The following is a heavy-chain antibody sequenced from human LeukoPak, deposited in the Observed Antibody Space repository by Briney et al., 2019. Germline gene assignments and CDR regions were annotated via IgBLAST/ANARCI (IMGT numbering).Heavy chain of an antibody. CDR3: ARDGYCSSTSCPTYYYYGMDV. D-gene: IGHD2-2*03. CDR1: GFTFSSYW. Sequence: GGPLRLSCAASGFTFSSYWMSWVRQAPGKGLEWVANIKQDGSEKYYVDSVKGRFTISRDNAKNSPYLQMNSLRAEDTAVYYCARDGYCSSTSCPTYYYYGMDVWGQGTTVTVSS. CDR2: IKQDGSEK. V-gene: IGHV3-7*03. J-gene: IGHJ6*02.